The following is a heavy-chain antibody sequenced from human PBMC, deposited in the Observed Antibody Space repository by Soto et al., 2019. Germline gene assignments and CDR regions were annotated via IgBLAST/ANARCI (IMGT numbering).Heavy chain of an antibody. J-gene: IGHJ5*02. CDR1: GYTFTSYD. CDR3: ARERPDGSRLEP. D-gene: IGHD6-13*01. CDR2: MNPNSGNT. V-gene: IGHV1-8*01. Sequence: ASVKVSCKASGYTFTSYDINWVRQATGQGLEWMGWMNPNSGNTGYAQKFQGRVTMTRYTSISTAYMELSSLRSEDTAVYYCARERPDGSRLEPWGQGTLVTVSS.